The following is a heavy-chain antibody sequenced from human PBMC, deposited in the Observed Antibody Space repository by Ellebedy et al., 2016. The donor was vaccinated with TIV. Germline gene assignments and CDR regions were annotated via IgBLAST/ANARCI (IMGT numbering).Heavy chain of an antibody. CDR2: INPSGGRT. D-gene: IGHD6-19*01. CDR3: AIRYSSGWSLDY. J-gene: IGHJ4*02. CDR1: GYTFTSYY. V-gene: IGHV1-46*01. Sequence: ASVKVSCXASGYTFTSYYMHWVRQAPGQGLEWMGIINPSGGRTSYAQKFQGRVTMTRDTSTSTVYMELSSLRSEDTAVYYCAIRYSSGWSLDYWGQGTLVTVFS.